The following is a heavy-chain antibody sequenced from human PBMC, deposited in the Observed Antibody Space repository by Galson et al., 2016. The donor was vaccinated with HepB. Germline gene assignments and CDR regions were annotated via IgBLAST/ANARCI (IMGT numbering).Heavy chain of an antibody. CDR2: ITTVTGNT. V-gene: IGHV1-18*01. CDR1: GYTFTTYG. CDR3: ARARDYSFYSMDV. Sequence: SVKVSCKASGYTFTTYGISWVRQAPGQGLEWMGWITTVTGNTNSAQKFQGRVTMTTDTSTNTAYMELRSLRSDDTAVYYCARARDYSFYSMDVWGQGTTVTVSS. J-gene: IGHJ6*02.